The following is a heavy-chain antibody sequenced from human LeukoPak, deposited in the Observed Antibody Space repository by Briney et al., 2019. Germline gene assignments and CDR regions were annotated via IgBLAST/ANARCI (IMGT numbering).Heavy chain of an antibody. CDR2: IRYDGSNK. Sequence: GGSLRLSCAASGFTFSSYGMHWVRQAPGQGLEGVAFIRYDGSNKYYADSVKGRFTISRDNSKNTLYLQMNSLRAEDTAVYYCAAQPLFGVVNDYWGQGTLVTVSS. CDR1: GFTFSSYG. D-gene: IGHD3-3*01. V-gene: IGHV3-30*02. J-gene: IGHJ4*02. CDR3: AAQPLFGVVNDY.